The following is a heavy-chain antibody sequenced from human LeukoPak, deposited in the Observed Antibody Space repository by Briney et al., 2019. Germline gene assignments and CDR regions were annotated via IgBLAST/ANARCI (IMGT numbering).Heavy chain of an antibody. CDR3: ARPYCSGGSCYSGYSDY. CDR2: IYPGDSDT. CDR1: GFSFSSYW. Sequence: GESLKISCKGSGFSFSSYWIGWVRQRPGKGLEWMGIIYPGDSDTRYSPSFQGQVTFSADKSISTAYLQWSSLKASDTAMYYCARPYCSGGSCYSGYSDYWGQGTLVTVSS. D-gene: IGHD2-15*01. V-gene: IGHV5-51*01. J-gene: IGHJ4*02.